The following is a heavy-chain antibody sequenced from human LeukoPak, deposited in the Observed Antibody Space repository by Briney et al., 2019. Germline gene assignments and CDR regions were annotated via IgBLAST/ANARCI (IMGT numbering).Heavy chain of an antibody. D-gene: IGHD3-10*01. J-gene: IGHJ6*02. CDR2: ISYDGSNK. Sequence: GGSLRLSCAASGFSFSDYSMHWVRQAPGKGLEWVAVISYDGSNKYYADSVKGRFTISRDNSKNTLYLQMNSLRAEDTAVYYCARDHPYGSGSYYHEKGPQSGMDVWCQGTTVTVSS. CDR1: GFSFSDYS. V-gene: IGHV3-30*04. CDR3: ARDHPYGSGSYYHEKGPQSGMDV.